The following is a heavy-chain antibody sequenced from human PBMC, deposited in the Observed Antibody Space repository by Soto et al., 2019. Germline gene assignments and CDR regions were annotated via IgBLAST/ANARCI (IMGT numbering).Heavy chain of an antibody. J-gene: IGHJ4*02. D-gene: IGHD6-13*01. V-gene: IGHV1-69*01. CDR1: VGTFSSYA. CDR3: ARQDPIAAAGTNYY. Sequence: QVQLVQSGAEVKKPGSSVKVSCKASVGTFSSYAISWVRQAPGQGLEWMGGIIPIFGTANYAQKFQGRVTITADESTSTAYMELSSRRSEDTAVYYCARQDPIAAAGTNYYWGQGTLVTVSS. CDR2: IIPIFGTA.